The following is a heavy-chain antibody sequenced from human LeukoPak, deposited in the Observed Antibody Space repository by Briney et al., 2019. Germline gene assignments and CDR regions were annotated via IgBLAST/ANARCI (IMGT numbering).Heavy chain of an antibody. V-gene: IGHV3-74*01. CDR3: ARGATYYYDSSGYYFY. D-gene: IGHD3-22*01. CDR1: GFTFSSYW. J-gene: IGHJ4*02. Sequence: GGSLRLSCAASGFTFSSYWMHWVRQAPGKGLVWVSRINSDGSSTSYADSVKGRFTISRDNAKNTLYQQMNSLRAEDTAVYYCARGATYYYDSSGYYFYWGQGTLVTVSS. CDR2: INSDGSST.